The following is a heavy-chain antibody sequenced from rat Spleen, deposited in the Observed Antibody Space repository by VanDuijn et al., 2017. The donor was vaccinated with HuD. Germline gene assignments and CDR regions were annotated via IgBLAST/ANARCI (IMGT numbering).Heavy chain of an antibody. CDR1: GFTFSDYA. CDR2: IIYDGSST. Sequence: EVQLVESGGGLVRPGRSLKLSCAASGFTFSDYAMAWVRQAPKKGLEWVATIIYDGSSTFYRDSVKGRFTISRDNAKSTLYLQMDSLRSEDTATYYCARHDYSAPFDYWDQGVMVTVSS. D-gene: IGHD1-1*01. CDR3: ARHDYSAPFDY. J-gene: IGHJ2*01. V-gene: IGHV5-17*01.